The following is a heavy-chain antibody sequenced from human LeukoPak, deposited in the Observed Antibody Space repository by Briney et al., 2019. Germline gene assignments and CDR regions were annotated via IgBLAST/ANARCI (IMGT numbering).Heavy chain of an antibody. V-gene: IGHV3-7*01. CDR3: ARESGWGLPHAFDF. Sequence: GGSLRLSCAASGFTFVGYWMSWVRQAPGKGLEWVANIKQDGSEKYYVDSVKGRFTISRDNSKNTLYLQMNSLGAEDTAVYYCARESGWGLPHAFDFWGQGTMVTVSS. CDR1: GFTFVGYW. D-gene: IGHD3-3*01. CDR2: IKQDGSEK. J-gene: IGHJ3*01.